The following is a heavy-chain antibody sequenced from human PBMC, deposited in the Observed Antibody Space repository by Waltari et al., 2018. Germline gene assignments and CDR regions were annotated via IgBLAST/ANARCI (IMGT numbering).Heavy chain of an antibody. D-gene: IGHD6-13*01. CDR3: ARAPMSGAATGTFDF. J-gene: IGHJ4*02. CDR2: IYHSGNT. Sequence: QVQLQESGPGLVKPSETLSLTCTVYGYSITSGYYWGCIRQPPGKGLEWIGSIYHSGNTYYNPSLKGRLTISVDTSKNHFSLRLSSVTAADTAVYYCARAPMSGAATGTFDFWGLGSLVTVSP. CDR1: GYSITSGYY. V-gene: IGHV4-38-2*02.